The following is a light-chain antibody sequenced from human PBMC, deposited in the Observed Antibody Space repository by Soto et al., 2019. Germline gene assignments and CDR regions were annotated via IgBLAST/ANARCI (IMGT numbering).Light chain of an antibody. V-gene: IGKV2-24*01. CDR1: QSLVDSAGNTH. CDR3: MQTAQFPRT. CDR2: TIS. Sequence: DIVMTQTPLSSPVTLGQPASISCRSSQSLVDSAGNTHLSWLQQRPGQPPRLLIYTISTRFSGVPNRFGGSGAGTECTLKISRVEAEDVGLYYCMQTAQFPRTFGQGTKVEI. J-gene: IGKJ1*01.